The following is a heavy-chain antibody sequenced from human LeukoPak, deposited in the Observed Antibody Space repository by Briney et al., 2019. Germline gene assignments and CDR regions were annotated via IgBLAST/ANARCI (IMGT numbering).Heavy chain of an antibody. CDR1: GDSISSRSYC. D-gene: IGHD6-13*01. CDR3: ARSGIAAAGTAFDY. J-gene: IGHJ4*02. V-gene: IGHV4-61*01. Sequence: SQTLSLTCTVSGDSISSRSYCWSWIRQPPGKGLEWIAYIYYSGSTNYNPSLKSRITISVDTSKNQFSLKLSSVTAADTAVYYCARSGIAAAGTAFDYWGQGTLVTVSS. CDR2: IYYSGST.